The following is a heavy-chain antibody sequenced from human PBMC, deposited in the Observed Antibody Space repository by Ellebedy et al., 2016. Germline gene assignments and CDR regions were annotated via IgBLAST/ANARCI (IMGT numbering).Heavy chain of an antibody. CDR1: VYTFTSYY. D-gene: IGHD6-13*01. CDR2: INPSGGST. Sequence: ASVKVSCKASVYTFTSYYMHWVRQAPGQGLAWMGIINPSGGSTSNAQKIQGRVTMTRDTPTSTVYMELTSLRSEDTAVYYCARGGSGTDWYFDLWGRGTLVTVSS. V-gene: IGHV1-46*01. J-gene: IGHJ2*01. CDR3: ARGGSGTDWYFDL.